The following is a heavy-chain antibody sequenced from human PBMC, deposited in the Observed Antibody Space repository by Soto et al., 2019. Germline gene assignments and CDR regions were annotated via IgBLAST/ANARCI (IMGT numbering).Heavy chain of an antibody. D-gene: IGHD3-9*01. CDR3: ASKSRYFDDDMEYYYYGMDV. CDR1: GYSFTSYW. V-gene: IGHV5-51*01. Sequence: GESLKISCKGSGYSFTSYWIGWVRQMPGKGLEWMGIIYPGDSDTRYSPSFQGQVTISADKSISTAYLQWSSLKASDTAMYYCASKSRYFDDDMEYYYYGMDVWGQGTTVTVSS. J-gene: IGHJ6*02. CDR2: IYPGDSDT.